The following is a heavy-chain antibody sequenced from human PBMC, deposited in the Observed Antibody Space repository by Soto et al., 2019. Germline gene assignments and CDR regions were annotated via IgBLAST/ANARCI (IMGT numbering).Heavy chain of an antibody. Sequence: LRLSCAASGFTFSSYGMHWVRQAPGKGLEWVAVISYDGSNKYYADSVKGRFTISRDNSKNTLYLQMNSLRSEDTAVYHCARAYQLTYYFDDWGPGTPVTLSS. CDR2: ISYDGSNK. J-gene: IGHJ4*02. CDR1: GFTFSSYG. D-gene: IGHD3-9*01. V-gene: IGHV3-30*03. CDR3: ARAYQLTYYFDD.